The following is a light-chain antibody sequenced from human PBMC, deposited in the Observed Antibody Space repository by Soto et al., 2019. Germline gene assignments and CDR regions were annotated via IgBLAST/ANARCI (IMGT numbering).Light chain of an antibody. CDR2: DNN. Sequence: QLVLTQPPSVSAAPGQKVTISCSGSSSNIGNNYVSWYQHLPGTAPKLLIYDNNKRPSGIPDRFSGSKSGTSATLGITGLQTGDEADYYCGTWDSSLSAVVFGGGTKLTVL. CDR1: SSNIGNNY. V-gene: IGLV1-51*01. J-gene: IGLJ2*01. CDR3: GTWDSSLSAVV.